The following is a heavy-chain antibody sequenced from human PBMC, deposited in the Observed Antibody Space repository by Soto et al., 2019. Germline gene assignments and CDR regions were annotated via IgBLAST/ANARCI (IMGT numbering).Heavy chain of an antibody. Sequence: ASVKVSCKASGYTFTSYYMHWVRQAPGQGLEWMGIINPSGGSTSYAQKFQGRVTMTRDTSTSTVYMELSSLRSEDTAVYYCAREGFLEWLTTPPRGACWFDPWGQGTLVTVSS. CDR3: AREGFLEWLTTPPRGACWFDP. V-gene: IGHV1-46*01. CDR2: INPSGGST. D-gene: IGHD3-3*01. CDR1: GYTFTSYY. J-gene: IGHJ5*02.